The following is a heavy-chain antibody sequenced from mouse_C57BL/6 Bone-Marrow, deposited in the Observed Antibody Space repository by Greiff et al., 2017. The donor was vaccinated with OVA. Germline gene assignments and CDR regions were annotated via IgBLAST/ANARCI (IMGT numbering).Heavy chain of an antibody. J-gene: IGHJ3*01. Sequence: EVKLMESGEGLVKPGGSLKLSCAASGFTFSSYAMSWVRQTPEKRLEWVAYISSGGDYIYYADTVKGRFTISRDNARNTLYLQMSSLKSEDTAMYYCTRDRTTFAYWGQGTLVTVSA. CDR3: TRDRTTFAY. CDR1: GFTFSSYA. V-gene: IGHV5-9-1*02. D-gene: IGHD2-13*01. CDR2: ISSGGDYI.